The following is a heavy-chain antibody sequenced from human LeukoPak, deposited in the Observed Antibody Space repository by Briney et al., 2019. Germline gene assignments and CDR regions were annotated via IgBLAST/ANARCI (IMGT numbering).Heavy chain of an antibody. CDR3: AALYYNILTGYRDY. J-gene: IGHJ4*02. V-gene: IGHV4-34*01. CDR2: ITHSGST. CDR1: GGSFSIYY. D-gene: IGHD3-9*01. Sequence: PSETLSLTCAVYGGSFSIYYWSWIRQPPGKGVEWIGEITHSGSTNYNPSLKSRVTISVDTSKNQFSLKLSSVTAADTAVYYCAALYYNILTGYRDYWGQGTLVTVSS.